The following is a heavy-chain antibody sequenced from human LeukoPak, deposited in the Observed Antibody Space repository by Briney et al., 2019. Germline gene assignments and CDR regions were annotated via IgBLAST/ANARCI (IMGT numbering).Heavy chain of an antibody. CDR1: GFTFSSTW. J-gene: IGHJ4*02. CDR2: IDSDGGST. Sequence: GGSLRLSCAASGFTFSSTWMHWVRQTPGKGLVWVSRIDSDGGSTSYADSVNGRFTISRDNAKNTLYQQMNSLRADDTAVYYCTRDGQGYLDYWGQGTLVTVSS. V-gene: IGHV3-74*01. CDR3: TRDGQGYLDY.